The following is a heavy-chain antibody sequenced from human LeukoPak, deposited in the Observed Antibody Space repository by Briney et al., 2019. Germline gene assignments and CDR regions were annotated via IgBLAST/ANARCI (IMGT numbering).Heavy chain of an antibody. Sequence: PGRSLRLSCAASGFTFSCYGMHWVRQAPGKGLEWVAVISYDGSNKYYADSVKGRFTISRDNSKNTLYMQMNSLRAEDTAVYYCAKELSGSYFLAPPYYYYYGMDVWGQGTTVSVSS. D-gene: IGHD1-26*01. J-gene: IGHJ6*02. CDR1: GFTFSCYG. CDR3: AKELSGSYFLAPPYYYYYGMDV. CDR2: ISYDGSNK. V-gene: IGHV3-30*18.